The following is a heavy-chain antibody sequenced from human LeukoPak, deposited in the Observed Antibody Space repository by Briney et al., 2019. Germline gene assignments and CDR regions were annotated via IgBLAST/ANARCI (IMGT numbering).Heavy chain of an antibody. V-gene: IGHV4-4*07. Sequence: SETLSLTCTVSGDSISSYFWTWIRQPAGKGLEWVGRISTSGSTNYNPSLKSRVTMSVDTSKSQFSLNLSSVTAADTAVYYCARGSAVVTRGLDYWGQGTLVTVSS. CDR3: ARGSAVVTRGLDY. CDR1: GDSISSYF. J-gene: IGHJ4*02. CDR2: ISTSGST. D-gene: IGHD4-23*01.